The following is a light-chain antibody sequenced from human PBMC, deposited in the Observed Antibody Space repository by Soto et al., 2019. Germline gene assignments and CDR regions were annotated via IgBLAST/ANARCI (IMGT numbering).Light chain of an antibody. Sequence: EIVLTQSAGTLSLSPGDRATLSCSASQTISSTYLAWYQQKPGQAPRLLIYAASTRATGIPDRFSGSGSGTDFTLTISRLEPEDFAVYYCQQYGSSPKTFGQGTKVDIK. V-gene: IGKV3-20*01. J-gene: IGKJ1*01. CDR2: AAS. CDR3: QQYGSSPKT. CDR1: QTISSTY.